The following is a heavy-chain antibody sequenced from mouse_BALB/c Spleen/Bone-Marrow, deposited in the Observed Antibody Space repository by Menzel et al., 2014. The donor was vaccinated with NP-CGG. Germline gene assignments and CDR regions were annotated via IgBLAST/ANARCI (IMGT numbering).Heavy chain of an antibody. CDR1: GFDFSRYW. CDR2: INPDSSTI. Sequence: DVMLVESGGGRMQPGGSLKLSCADSGFDFSRYWMSWVRQAPGKGLEWIGEINPDSSTINYTPSLKDKFIISRDNAKNTLYLQMSKVRSEDTALYYCAGMHYYGYVAYWGQGTLVTVSA. V-gene: IGHV4-1*02. J-gene: IGHJ3*01. D-gene: IGHD1-2*01. CDR3: AGMHYYGYVAY.